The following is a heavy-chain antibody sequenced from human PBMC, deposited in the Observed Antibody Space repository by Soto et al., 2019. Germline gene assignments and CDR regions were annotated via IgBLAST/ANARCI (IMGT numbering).Heavy chain of an antibody. CDR1: GYIFTSHW. Sequence: VQLVQSGAEVKKPGQSLKISCNGSGYIFTSHWIGWVRQMPGKGLEWLGIIYPGDSDTRYSPSCHGQVPISADKSITTAYRQWSSLKASDTGMYYCERAVKDTVMAHHAFDIWGQGTMVTVSS. V-gene: IGHV5-51*01. D-gene: IGHD5-18*01. CDR2: IYPGDSDT. J-gene: IGHJ3*02. CDR3: ERAVKDTVMAHHAFDI.